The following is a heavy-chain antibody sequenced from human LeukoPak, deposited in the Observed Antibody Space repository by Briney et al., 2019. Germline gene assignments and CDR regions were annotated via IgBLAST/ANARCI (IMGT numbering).Heavy chain of an antibody. J-gene: IGHJ4*02. CDR2: IHYSGTT. D-gene: IGHD5-24*01. Sequence: SETLSLTCTVSGGSISGYYWSWIRQTPGKGLEWIGYIHYSGTTNYNPSLTSRVTVSLDTSKNQFSLKLSSVTAADTAVYYCARGGAGYNYFDYWGQGSLVTVSS. CDR1: GGSISGYY. CDR3: ARGGAGYNYFDY. V-gene: IGHV4-59*01.